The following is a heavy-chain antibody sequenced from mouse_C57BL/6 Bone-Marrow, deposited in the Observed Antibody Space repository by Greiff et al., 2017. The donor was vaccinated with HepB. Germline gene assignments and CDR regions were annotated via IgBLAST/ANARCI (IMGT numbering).Heavy chain of an antibody. Sequence: EVNVVESGGGLVQPGGSLSLSCAASGFTFTDYYMSWVRQPPGKALEWLGFIRNKANGYTTEYSASVKGRFTISRDNSQSILYLQMNALRAEDSATYYCARYLYYDYSAWFAYWGQGTLVTVSA. CDR3: ARYLYYDYSAWFAY. CDR2: IRNKANGYTT. J-gene: IGHJ3*01. V-gene: IGHV7-3*01. D-gene: IGHD2-4*01. CDR1: GFTFTDYY.